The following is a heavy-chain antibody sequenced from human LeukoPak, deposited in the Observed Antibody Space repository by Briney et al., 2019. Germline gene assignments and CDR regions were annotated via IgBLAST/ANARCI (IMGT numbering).Heavy chain of an antibody. J-gene: IGHJ4*02. CDR1: GFTFDDYA. CDR3: ARGGGYDILTGYNHFDY. D-gene: IGHD3-9*01. CDR2: ISWNSGTI. Sequence: GGSLRLSCAASGFTFDDYAIHWVRQAPGKGLEWVSGISWNSGTIAYADSVKGRFTISRDNAKNSLYLQMNSLRAEHTALYYCARGGGYDILTGYNHFDYWGQGTLVTVSS. V-gene: IGHV3-9*01.